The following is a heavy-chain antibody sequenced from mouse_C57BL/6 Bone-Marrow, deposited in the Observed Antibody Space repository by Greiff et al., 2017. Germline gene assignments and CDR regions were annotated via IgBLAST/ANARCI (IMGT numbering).Heavy chain of an antibody. CDR1: GYTFTSYG. J-gene: IGHJ3*01. V-gene: IGHV1-81*01. D-gene: IGHD1-1*01. CDR2: IYPRSGNT. CDR3: AGCYYGAY. Sequence: VQLQQSGAELARPGASVKLSCKASGYTFTSYGISWVKQRTGQGLEWIGEIYPRSGNTYYNEKFKGQATMTADKSSSTAYMELRSLTSEDAAVYFCAGCYYGAYWGQGTLVTVSA.